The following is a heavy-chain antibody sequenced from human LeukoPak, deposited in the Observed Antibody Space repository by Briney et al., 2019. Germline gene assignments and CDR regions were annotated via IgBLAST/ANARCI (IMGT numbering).Heavy chain of an antibody. CDR2: IYYSGST. Sequence: KPSETQSLTCTVSGGSISSYYWSWIRQPPGKGLEWIGYIYYSGSTNYNPSLKSRVTISVDTSKNQFSLKLSSVTAADTAVYYCARDLGYCSSTSCGYYYYGMDVWGQGTTVTVSS. V-gene: IGHV4-59*01. CDR3: ARDLGYCSSTSCGYYYYGMDV. D-gene: IGHD2-2*01. J-gene: IGHJ6*02. CDR1: GGSISSYY.